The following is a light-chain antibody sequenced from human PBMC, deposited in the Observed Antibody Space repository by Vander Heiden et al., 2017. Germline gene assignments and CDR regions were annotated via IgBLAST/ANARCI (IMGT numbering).Light chain of an antibody. CDR1: QSVSSN. Sequence: IVMTQSPATLSVSPGERATLSCRASQSVSSNLAWYQQKPGQAPRLLIYGASTRATGIPARFSGSGSETEFTLTISSLQSEDFAVYYCQQYNNWAYTFGQGTKLEIK. CDR2: GAS. J-gene: IGKJ2*01. V-gene: IGKV3-15*01. CDR3: QQYNNWAYT.